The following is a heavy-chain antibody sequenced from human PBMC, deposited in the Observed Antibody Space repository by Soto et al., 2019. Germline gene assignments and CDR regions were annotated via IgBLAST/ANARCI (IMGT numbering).Heavy chain of an antibody. D-gene: IGHD6-6*01. Sequence: SVKVSCKASGGTFSSYAISWVRQAPGQGLEWLGGIIPIFGTANYAQKFQGRVTITADESTSTAYMELSSLRSEDTAVYYCARDQEVEGSSGPDYYYYGMDVWGQGTTVTVSS. CDR1: GGTFSSYA. CDR2: IIPIFGTA. J-gene: IGHJ6*02. V-gene: IGHV1-69*13. CDR3: ARDQEVEGSSGPDYYYYGMDV.